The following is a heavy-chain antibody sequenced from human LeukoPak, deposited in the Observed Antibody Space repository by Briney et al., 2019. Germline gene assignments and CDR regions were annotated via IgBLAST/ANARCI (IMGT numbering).Heavy chain of an antibody. J-gene: IGHJ4*02. CDR1: GFTFGSYA. CDR2: ITGSGGST. V-gene: IGHV3-23*01. Sequence: PGRSLRLSCAASGFTFGSYAMNWVRQAPGKGLEWVSGITGSGGSTFYADSVKGRFTISRDTSKNTLYLQMNSLRAEDTAVYYCVRDRCGGSCFAYFDYWGQGTLVTVSS. CDR3: VRDRCGGSCFAYFDY. D-gene: IGHD2-15*01.